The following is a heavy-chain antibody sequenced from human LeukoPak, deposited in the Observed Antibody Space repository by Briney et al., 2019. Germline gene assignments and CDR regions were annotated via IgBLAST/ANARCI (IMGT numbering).Heavy chain of an antibody. CDR2: IFASGST. D-gene: IGHD6-13*01. V-gene: IGHV4-61*02. CDR1: GGSISSGSYR. CDR3: ARDSGIASPGRFDP. J-gene: IGHJ5*02. Sequence: SETLSLTCTVSGGSISSGSYRWSWIQQTAGKGLEWIGRIFASGSTNYNPSLKSRVTISVDTSKNQFSLKLASVTAADTAVYYCARDSGIASPGRFDPWGQGTLVTVSS.